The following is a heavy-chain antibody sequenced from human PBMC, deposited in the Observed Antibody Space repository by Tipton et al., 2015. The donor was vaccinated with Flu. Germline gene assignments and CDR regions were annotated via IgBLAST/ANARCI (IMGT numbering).Heavy chain of an antibody. D-gene: IGHD4-11*01. CDR3: ARRDYSNYVSEPKNWFDP. V-gene: IGHV4-31*02. Sequence: LRLSCTVSGGSVSSDVYSWNWIRHLPGKGLEWIGYIFSSGNTYYNPSLRSRVIISLYTSQNLFSLSLSSVTAADTAVYYCARRDYSNYVSEPKNWFDPWGQGTLVTVSS. J-gene: IGHJ5*02. CDR2: IFSSGNT. CDR1: GGSVSSDVYS.